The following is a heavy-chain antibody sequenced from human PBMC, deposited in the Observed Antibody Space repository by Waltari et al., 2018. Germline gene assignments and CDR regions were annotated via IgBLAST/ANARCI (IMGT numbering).Heavy chain of an antibody. CDR3: ASRGLGNQEIDY. V-gene: IGHV1-2*06. Sequence: QVQLVQSGAEVKKPGASVKVSCKASGYTFTGYYMHWVRQAPGQGLEWMGRINPNSGSTNYAQKFQGRVTMTRDTSISTAYMELSRLRSDDTAVYYCASRGLGNQEIDYWGQGTLVTVSS. CDR1: GYTFTGYY. CDR2: INPNSGST. J-gene: IGHJ4*02. D-gene: IGHD7-27*01.